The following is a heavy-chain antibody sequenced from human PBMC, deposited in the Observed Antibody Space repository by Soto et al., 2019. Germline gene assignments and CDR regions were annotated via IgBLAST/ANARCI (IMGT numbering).Heavy chain of an antibody. CDR1: GGSISSGGYY. CDR3: ARVGIAAAADPGDFDY. J-gene: IGHJ4*02. CDR2: IYYSGST. D-gene: IGHD6-13*01. Sequence: QVQLQESGPGLVKPSQTLSLTCTVSGGSISSGGYYWSWIRQHPGKGLEWIGYIYYSGSTYYNPSLKSRVTISVDTAKNQFSLKLSSVTAADMAVYYCARVGIAAAADPGDFDYWGQGTLVTVSS. V-gene: IGHV4-31*03.